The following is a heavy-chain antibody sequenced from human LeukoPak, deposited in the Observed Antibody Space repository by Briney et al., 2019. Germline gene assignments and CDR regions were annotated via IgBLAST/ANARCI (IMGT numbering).Heavy chain of an antibody. V-gene: IGHV3-74*01. Sequence: GGSLRLSCAASGFTFSAYWMHWVRQAPGKGLVWVSRINSDGISTSYADSVKGRFTISRDNAENSLYLQMNSLRAEDTAVYYCARESDSSGFGAFDIWGQGTMVTVSS. J-gene: IGHJ3*02. CDR1: GFTFSAYW. CDR3: ARESDSSGFGAFDI. D-gene: IGHD3-22*01. CDR2: INSDGIST.